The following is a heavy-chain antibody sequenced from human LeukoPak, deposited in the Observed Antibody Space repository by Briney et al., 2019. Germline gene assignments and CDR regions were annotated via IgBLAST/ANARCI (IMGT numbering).Heavy chain of an antibody. J-gene: IGHJ4*02. V-gene: IGHV3-21*01. Sequence: GGSLRLSCAASGFTFSSYSMSWVRQAPGKGLEWVSSISSSSSYIDYADSGKGRFTSSRDNAKNSLYLQMNSLRAEDTAVYYCARAPSDGWFGELAFDYWGPGTLVTVSS. D-gene: IGHD3-10*01. CDR2: ISSSSSYI. CDR1: GFTFSSYS. CDR3: ARAPSDGWFGELAFDY.